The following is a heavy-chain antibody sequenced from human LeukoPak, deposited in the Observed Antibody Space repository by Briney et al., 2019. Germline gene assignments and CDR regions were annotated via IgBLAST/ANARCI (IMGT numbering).Heavy chain of an antibody. CDR1: GYTFTNYG. J-gene: IGHJ4*02. D-gene: IGHD3-22*01. Sequence: SVKVSCKASGYTFTNYGIHWVRQAPGQGLEWMGRIIPILGIANYAQKFQGRVTITADKSTSTAYMELSSLRSEDTAVYYCARVSSYDSSGYSDYWGQGTLVTVSS. V-gene: IGHV1-69*04. CDR2: IIPILGIA. CDR3: ARVSSYDSSGYSDY.